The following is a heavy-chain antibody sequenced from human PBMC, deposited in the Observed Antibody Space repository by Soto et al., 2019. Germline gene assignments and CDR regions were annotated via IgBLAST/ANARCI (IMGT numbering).Heavy chain of an antibody. CDR3: ARDGPYDFWSGYLYMNWFDP. CDR2: IWYDGSNK. D-gene: IGHD3-3*01. Sequence: PGGSLRLSCAASGFTFSSYGMHWVRQAPGKGLEWVAVIWYDGSNKYYADSVKGRFTISRDNSKNTLYLQMNSLRAEDTAAYYCARDGPYDFWSGYLYMNWFDPWGQGTLVTVSS. CDR1: GFTFSSYG. J-gene: IGHJ5*02. V-gene: IGHV3-33*01.